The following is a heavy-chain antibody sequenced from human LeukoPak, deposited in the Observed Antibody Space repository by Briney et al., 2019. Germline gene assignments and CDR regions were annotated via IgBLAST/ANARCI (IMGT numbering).Heavy chain of an antibody. CDR3: ARDGSWGSTSYADY. J-gene: IGHJ4*02. V-gene: IGHV1-2*02. CDR2: INPNSGGT. CDR1: GYTFTGYY. D-gene: IGHD2-2*01. Sequence: ASVKVSCKASGYTFTGYYIHWVRQAPGQGLEWMGWINPNSGGTKYEQKCQGRVTMTRDTSISTAYMELSRLRSDDTAVYYCARDGSWGSTSYADYWGQGTLVTVSS.